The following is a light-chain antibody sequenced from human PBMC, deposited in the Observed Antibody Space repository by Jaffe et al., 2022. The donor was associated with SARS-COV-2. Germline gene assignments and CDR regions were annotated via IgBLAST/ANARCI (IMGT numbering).Light chain of an antibody. CDR3: QQSYSAPGYT. CDR2: AAS. V-gene: IGKV1-39*01. J-gene: IGKJ2*01. Sequence: DIQMTQSPSSLSASVGDRVTITCRASQSISSYLNWYQQKPGKAPNLLIYAASSLQSGVPSRFSGSGSGTDFTLTIRGLQPEDFATYYCQQSYSAPGYTFGQGTKLEIK. CDR1: QSISSY.